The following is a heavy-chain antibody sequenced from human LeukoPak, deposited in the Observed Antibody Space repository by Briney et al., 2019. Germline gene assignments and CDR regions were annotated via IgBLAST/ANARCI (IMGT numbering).Heavy chain of an antibody. J-gene: IGHJ2*01. CDR3: ARGGWSIDF. D-gene: IGHD2-15*01. CDR1: GGSVSGNGYY. Sequence: SETLSLTCTVSGGSVSGNGYYWSWIRQPPGKGLESIGYIFYSGSTNYNPSLKSRVTISVDTSNNQFSLKLSSVTAADTAVYYCARGGWSIDFWGRGTLVSVSS. V-gene: IGHV4-61*08. CDR2: IFYSGST.